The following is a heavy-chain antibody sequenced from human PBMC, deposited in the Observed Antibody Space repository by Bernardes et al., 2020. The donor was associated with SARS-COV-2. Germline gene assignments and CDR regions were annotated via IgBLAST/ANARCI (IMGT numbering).Heavy chain of an antibody. V-gene: IGHV4-39*07. Sequence: ETLSLTCTVSGGPISSSSYYWGWIRQPPGRGLEWIGSIHYSGSTYYNPSLKSRVTISVDTSKNQFSLKLSSVTAADTAVYYCARPTPSSYYGDFQYYFDSWGQGTLVTVSS. CDR1: GGPISSSSYY. D-gene: IGHD4-17*01. CDR2: IHYSGST. J-gene: IGHJ4*02. CDR3: ARPTPSSYYGDFQYYFDS.